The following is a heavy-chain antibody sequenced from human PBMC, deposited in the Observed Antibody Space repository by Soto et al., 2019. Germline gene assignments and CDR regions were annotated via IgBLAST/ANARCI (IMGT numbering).Heavy chain of an antibody. CDR2: IKSKTDGGTT. CDR1: GFTFSNAW. V-gene: IGHV3-15*01. J-gene: IGHJ4*02. D-gene: IGHD4-17*01. CDR3: TTDYGDWLVYFDY. Sequence: GGSLRLSCAASGFTFSNAWMSWVRQAPGKGLEWVGRIKSKTDGGTTDYAAPVKGRFTISRDDSKNTLYLQMNSLKTEDTAVYYCTTDYGDWLVYFDYWGQGTLVTVSS.